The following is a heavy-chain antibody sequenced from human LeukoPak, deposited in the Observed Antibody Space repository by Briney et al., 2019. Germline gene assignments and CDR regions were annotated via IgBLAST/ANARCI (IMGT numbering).Heavy chain of an antibody. CDR3: ARHVGYDGSGSYLSYFDY. CDR1: GGSISSYY. Sequence: SETLSLTCTVSGGSISSYYWGWIRQPPGKGLEWIGYIYYSGSTNYNPSLKSRVTMSVDTSKNQFSLKLSSVTAADTAVYYCARHVGYDGSGSYLSYFDYWGQGTLVTVSS. V-gene: IGHV4-59*08. J-gene: IGHJ4*02. D-gene: IGHD3-10*01. CDR2: IYYSGST.